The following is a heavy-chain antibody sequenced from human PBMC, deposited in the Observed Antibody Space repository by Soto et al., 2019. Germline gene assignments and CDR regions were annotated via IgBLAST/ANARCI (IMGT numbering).Heavy chain of an antibody. Sequence: SVKVSCKASGGTISSYLISWVRQAPGQGLEWMGGIIPIFGTTNYAQKFQGRVTITADESTNTAYMELSSLRSDDTAVYYCARGATVTNYYYNGMDVWGRGTKVTVSS. CDR3: ARGATVTNYYYNGMDV. J-gene: IGHJ6*02. D-gene: IGHD4-17*01. CDR2: IIPIFGTT. V-gene: IGHV1-69*13. CDR1: GGTISSYL.